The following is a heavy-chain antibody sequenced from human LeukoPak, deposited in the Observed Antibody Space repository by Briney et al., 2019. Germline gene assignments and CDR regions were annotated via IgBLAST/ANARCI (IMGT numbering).Heavy chain of an antibody. D-gene: IGHD3-10*01. Sequence: ASVKVSCKASGYTFTSYGISWVRQAPGQGLEWMGWISAYNGNTNYAQKLQGRVTMTTDTSTSTAYMELRNLRSDDTAVYYCARVSKGEYYYDYWGQGTLVTVSS. CDR2: ISAYNGNT. J-gene: IGHJ4*02. V-gene: IGHV1-18*01. CDR3: ARVSKGEYYYDY. CDR1: GYTFTSYG.